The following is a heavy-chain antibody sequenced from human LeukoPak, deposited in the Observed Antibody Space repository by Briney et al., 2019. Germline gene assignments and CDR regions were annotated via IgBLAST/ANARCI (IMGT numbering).Heavy chain of an antibody. D-gene: IGHD1-26*01. CDR2: ISYDGSNK. CDR3: ARDPYSGSTKGAFDI. CDR1: GFTFSSYA. J-gene: IGHJ3*02. Sequence: PGGSLRLSCAASGFTFSSYAMHWVRQAPGKGLEWVAVISYDGSNKYYADSVRGRFTISRDNAKNSLYLQMNSLRAEDTAVYYCARDPYSGSTKGAFDIWGQGTMVTVSS. V-gene: IGHV3-30*04.